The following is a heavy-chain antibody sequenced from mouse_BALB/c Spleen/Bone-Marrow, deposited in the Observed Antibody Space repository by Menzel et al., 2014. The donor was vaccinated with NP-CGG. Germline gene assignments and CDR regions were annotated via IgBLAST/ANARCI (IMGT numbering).Heavy chain of an antibody. CDR1: GFNIKDTY. J-gene: IGHJ1*01. CDR3: ARGYGSSYGTGYFDV. D-gene: IGHD1-1*01. Sequence: VQLQQSGAELVKPGASVKLSCTASGFNIKDTYMHWVKQRPEQGLEWIGRIDPANGNTKYDPKFQGKATITADTSSNTAYLQLSSLTSEDTAVDYCARGYGSSYGTGYFDVWGAGTTVTVSS. CDR2: IDPANGNT. V-gene: IGHV14-3*02.